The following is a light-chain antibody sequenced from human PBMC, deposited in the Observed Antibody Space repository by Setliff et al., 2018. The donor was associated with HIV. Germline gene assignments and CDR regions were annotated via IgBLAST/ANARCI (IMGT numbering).Light chain of an antibody. V-gene: IGKV1-13*02. J-gene: IGKJ4*01. CDR1: QGISSA. CDR2: DAS. CDR3: QQFNSYPLT. Sequence: AIQLTQSPSSLAASVGDRVTITCRASQGISSALAWYQQKPGKPSNLLIYDASSLESGVPSRFRGSGSGTDFTLTISSLQPEDFATYSCQQFNSYPLTFGGGTKVDIK.